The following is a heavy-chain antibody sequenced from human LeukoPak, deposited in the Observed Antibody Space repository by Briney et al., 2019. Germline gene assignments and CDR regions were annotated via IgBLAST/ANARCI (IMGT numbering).Heavy chain of an antibody. CDR1: GFTFSSYA. V-gene: IGHV3-23*01. CDR2: ISGSGGST. D-gene: IGHD6-13*01. Sequence: GGSLRLSCAASGFTFSSYAMSWVRQAPGKGLEWVSAISGSGGSTYYADSVKGRFTISRDNSKNTLYLQMNSLRAEDTAVYYCAKERYSSSWYNSPVDYWGQGTLVTVSS. CDR3: AKERYSSSWYNSPVDY. J-gene: IGHJ4*02.